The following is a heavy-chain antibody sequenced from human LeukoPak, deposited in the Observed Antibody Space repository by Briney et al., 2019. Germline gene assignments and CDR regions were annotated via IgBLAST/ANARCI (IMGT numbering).Heavy chain of an antibody. V-gene: IGHV1-2*02. Sequence: ASVTVSFTASGYTFTVYYMHWVRQAPGLGLEWMGWINPNSGGTNYAQKFQGRVTMTRDTSISTAYMELSRLRSDDTAVYYCARGEGFLYYYYMDVWGKGTTVTVSS. J-gene: IGHJ6*03. CDR2: INPNSGGT. CDR3: ARGEGFLYYYYMDV. CDR1: GYTFTVYY. D-gene: IGHD2/OR15-2a*01.